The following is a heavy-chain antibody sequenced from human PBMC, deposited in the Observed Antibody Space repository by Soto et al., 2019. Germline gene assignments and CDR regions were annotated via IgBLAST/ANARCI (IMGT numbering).Heavy chain of an antibody. CDR2: ISSSSSTI. J-gene: IGHJ2*01. CDR3: ARDRLATVVTPRTWYFDL. D-gene: IGHD4-17*01. Sequence: EVQLVESGGGLVQPGGSLRLSCAASGFTFSSYSMNWVRQAPGKGPEWVSYISSSSSTIYYADSVKGRFTISRDNAKNSLYLQMKSLRDEDTAVYYCARDRLATVVTPRTWYFDLWGRGTLVTVSS. CDR1: GFTFSSYS. V-gene: IGHV3-48*02.